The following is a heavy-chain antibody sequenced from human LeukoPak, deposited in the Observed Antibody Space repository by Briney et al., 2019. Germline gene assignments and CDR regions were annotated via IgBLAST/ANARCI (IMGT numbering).Heavy chain of an antibody. CDR1: GFTFSSYW. CDR3: VRDGDTSGYTN. D-gene: IGHD3-22*01. CDR2: IKQDGSEK. Sequence: GGSLRLSCAASGFTFSSYWMHWVRQAPGKGQEWVANIKQDGSEKYYVDSVKGRFTISRDNAKNSLYLQMNSLRAEDTAVYSCVRDGDTSGYTNWGQGTLVTVSS. V-gene: IGHV3-7*01. J-gene: IGHJ4*02.